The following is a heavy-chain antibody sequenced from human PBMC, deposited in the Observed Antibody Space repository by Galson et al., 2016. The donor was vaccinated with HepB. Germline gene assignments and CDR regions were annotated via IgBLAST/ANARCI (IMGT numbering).Heavy chain of an antibody. CDR1: GYTFTTYG. J-gene: IGHJ4*02. Sequence: SVKVSCKASGYTFTTYGISWVRQTPGQGLEWMGWISTYSGNTNYAQILQGRVTMTTDTSTRTAYMELRSLRSDDTAIYYCARDRDCNLDFWGQGTLVTVSS. CDR2: ISTYSGNT. CDR3: ARDRDCNLDF. V-gene: IGHV1-18*04. D-gene: IGHD2-21*02.